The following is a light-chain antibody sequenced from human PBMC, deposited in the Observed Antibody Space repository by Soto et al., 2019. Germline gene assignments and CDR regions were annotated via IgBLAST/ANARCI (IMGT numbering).Light chain of an antibody. CDR3: QQSYSIFFT. CDR1: QSISSY. CDR2: AAS. J-gene: IGKJ3*01. V-gene: IGKV1-39*01. Sequence: DIPMTQSPSSLYASVGDRVTITCRAGQSISSYLNWYQQKPGKAPKLLIYAASSLQGGVPSRFSGSGSGTDFTLTISNLQPEDFATYYCQQSYSIFFTFGPGTKVDIK.